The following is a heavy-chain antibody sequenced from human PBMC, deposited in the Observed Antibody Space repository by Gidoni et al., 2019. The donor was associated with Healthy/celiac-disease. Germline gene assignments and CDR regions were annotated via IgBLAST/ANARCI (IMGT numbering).Heavy chain of an antibody. CDR3: ARDRGTTDY. Sequence: QAPGKGLEWVAVIWYDGSNKYYADSVKGRFTISRDNSKNTLYLQMNSLRAEDTAVYYCARDRGTTDYWGQGTLVTVSS. J-gene: IGHJ4*02. V-gene: IGHV3-33*01. D-gene: IGHD1-1*01. CDR2: IWYDGSNK.